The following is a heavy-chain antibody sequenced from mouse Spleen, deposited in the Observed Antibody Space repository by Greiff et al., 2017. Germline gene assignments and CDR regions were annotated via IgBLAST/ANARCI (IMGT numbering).Heavy chain of an antibody. CDR3: ANAYYSNYFDY. CDR2: IDPSDSYT. V-gene: IGHV1-69*01. CDR1: GYTFTSYW. Sequence: QVQLKQPGAELVMPGASVKLSCKASGYTFTSYWMHWVKQRPGQGLEWIGEIDPSDSYTNYNQKFKGKATLTVDKSSSTAYMQLSSLTSEDSAVYYCANAYYSNYFDYWGQGTTLTVSS. J-gene: IGHJ2*01. D-gene: IGHD2-5*01.